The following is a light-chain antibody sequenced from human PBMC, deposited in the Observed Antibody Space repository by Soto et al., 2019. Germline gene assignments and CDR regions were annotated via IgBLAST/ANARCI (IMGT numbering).Light chain of an antibody. Sequence: ENVLTQSPGTLSLSPGERATLSCRASQSIGSSYLAWYQQKPGHAPRLLIYGTSNRATGIPDRFSGSGSGTDFTLTISRLEPEDFAVYYCQQFGSSWVTFGQGTKVEIK. V-gene: IGKV3-20*01. CDR3: QQFGSSWVT. J-gene: IGKJ1*01. CDR1: QSIGSSY. CDR2: GTS.